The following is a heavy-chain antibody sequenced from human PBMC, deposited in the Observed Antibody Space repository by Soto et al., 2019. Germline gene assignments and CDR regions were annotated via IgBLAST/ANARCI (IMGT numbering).Heavy chain of an antibody. CDR2: ISYDGSNK. CDR1: GFTFSSYA. V-gene: IGHV3-30-3*01. D-gene: IGHD1-7*01. J-gene: IGHJ3*02. CDR3: ARDVRVELELPLVAAFDI. Sequence: QVQLVESGGGVVQPGRSLRLSCAASGFTFSSYAMHWVRQAPGKGLEWVAVISYDGSNKYYADSVKGRFTISRDNSKNTLYLQMNSLRAEDTAVYYCARDVRVELELPLVAAFDIWGQGTMVSVSS.